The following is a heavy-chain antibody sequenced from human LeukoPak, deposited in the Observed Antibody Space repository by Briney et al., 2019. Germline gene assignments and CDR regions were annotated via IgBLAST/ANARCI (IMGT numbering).Heavy chain of an antibody. CDR2: IHYSGST. D-gene: IGHD3-22*01. CDR1: GGSISTYY. V-gene: IGHV4-59*01. J-gene: IGHJ4*02. Sequence: SETLSLTCTVYGGSISTYYWSWIRQPPGKGLEWIGYIHYSGSTNYNPSLKSRVTISVDTSKNQFSLKLSSVTAADTAVYYCARGYFDNSGYSAPFHYWGQGTLVTVSS. CDR3: ARGYFDNSGYSAPFHY.